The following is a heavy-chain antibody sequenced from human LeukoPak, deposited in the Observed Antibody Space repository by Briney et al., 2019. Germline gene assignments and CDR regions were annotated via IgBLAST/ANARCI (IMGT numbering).Heavy chain of an antibody. Sequence: GGPLRLSCETSGFTFSNYGMHWVRQTPGKGLEWVAAIWHDGSNIFYADSVKGRFTISRDNSKNTLFLQMNSLRAEDTALYYCAREIVGEGNFDCWGQGTLVTVSS. CDR2: IWHDGSNI. CDR1: GFTFSNYG. J-gene: IGHJ4*02. CDR3: AREIVGEGNFDC. V-gene: IGHV3-33*01. D-gene: IGHD2-15*01.